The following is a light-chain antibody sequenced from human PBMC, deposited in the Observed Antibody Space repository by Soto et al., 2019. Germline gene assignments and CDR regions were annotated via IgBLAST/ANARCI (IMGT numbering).Light chain of an antibody. CDR1: SSNIGADFD. CDR3: QSRDSSMSSSWV. V-gene: IGLV1-40*01. J-gene: IGLJ3*02. CDR2: HNN. Sequence: QSVLTQPPSVSGAPGQRVTISCTGSSSNIGADFDVHWYQHLPGTAPKLLISHNNNRPSGVPDRFSCSKSGTSASLAITGLEADAEAVYYCQSRDSSMSSSWVFGGGTTVTVL.